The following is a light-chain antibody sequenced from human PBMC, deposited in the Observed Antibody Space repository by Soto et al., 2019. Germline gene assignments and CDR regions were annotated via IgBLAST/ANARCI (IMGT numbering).Light chain of an antibody. CDR2: VNSDGSH. Sequence: QTVVTQSPSASASLGASVKLTCTLSSGHKKYAIAWHQQQPQKGPRYLMNVNSDGSHGKGDGIPDRFSGSSSGTERYLIISSLQSEDEADYYCQTWGTGFRVFGGGTKLTVL. CDR1: SGHKKYA. J-gene: IGLJ3*02. CDR3: QTWGTGFRV. V-gene: IGLV4-69*01.